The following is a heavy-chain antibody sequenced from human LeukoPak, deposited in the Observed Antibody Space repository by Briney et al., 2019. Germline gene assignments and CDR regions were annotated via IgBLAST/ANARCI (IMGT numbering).Heavy chain of an antibody. CDR2: INPNSGGT. D-gene: IGHD2-8*01. J-gene: IGHJ6*03. CDR1: GYTFTGYY. Sequence: ASVKVSCKTSGYTFTGYYMHWVRQAPGQGLEWMGWINPNSGGTNYAQECQGRVTMTRDTSISTAYMELSRLRSDDTAVYYCARSARHCNNGVCFTDYYIDLWGKGTTVTISS. V-gene: IGHV1-2*02. CDR3: ARSARHCNNGVCFTDYYIDL.